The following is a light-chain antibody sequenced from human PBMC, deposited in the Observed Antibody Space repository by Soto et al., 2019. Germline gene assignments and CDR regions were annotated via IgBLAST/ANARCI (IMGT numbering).Light chain of an antibody. CDR3: QQYGSSRT. CDR2: DAS. Sequence: EIVLTQSPATLSLSPGERATLSCGASQRVSSNYLAWYQQKPGLAPRLVIYDASTRATGIPDRFSGSGSGTDFTLTISRLEPEDFAVYYCQQYGSSRTFGQGTKVEI. V-gene: IGKV3D-20*01. J-gene: IGKJ1*01. CDR1: QRVSSNY.